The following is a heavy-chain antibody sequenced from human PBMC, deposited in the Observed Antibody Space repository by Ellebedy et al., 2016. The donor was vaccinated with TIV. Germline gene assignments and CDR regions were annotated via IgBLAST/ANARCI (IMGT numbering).Heavy chain of an antibody. CDR1: GFTFSNYG. J-gene: IGHJ6*02. V-gene: IGHV3-30*02. Sequence: PGGSLRLSCAASGFTFSNYGMHWVRQAPGKGLEWVAFIRYDGGDKHYADSVKGRFTISSDNSKNTRYLEMNSLRAEDTALYYCAKDDFYYGMDVWGQGTTVTVSS. CDR2: IRYDGGDK. D-gene: IGHD2-21*02. CDR3: AKDDFYYGMDV.